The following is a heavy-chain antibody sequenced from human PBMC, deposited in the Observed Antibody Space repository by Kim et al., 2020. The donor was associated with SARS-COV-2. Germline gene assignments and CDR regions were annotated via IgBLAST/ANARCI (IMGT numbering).Heavy chain of an antibody. CDR1: GFIFSSYA. V-gene: IGHV3-23*01. CDR3: AKGSYCGSTNCRGPILY. Sequence: GGSLRLSCAASGFIFSSYAMSWVRQAPGKGLEWVSAISASGDSTYYADSVKGRFTISRDNSKNTLYLQMNSLRAEDTAVYYCAKGSYCGSTNCRGPILYWGQGTLVIVSS. J-gene: IGHJ4*02. D-gene: IGHD2-2*01. CDR2: ISASGDST.